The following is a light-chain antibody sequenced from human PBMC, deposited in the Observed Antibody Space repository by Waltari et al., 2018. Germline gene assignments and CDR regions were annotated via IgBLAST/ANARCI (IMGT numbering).Light chain of an antibody. CDR3: ASYTSSSTWV. J-gene: IGLJ3*02. CDR2: DVS. CDR1: RSDVGGYYY. V-gene: IGLV2-14*01. Sequence: QSALTQPASVSGSPGQSITISCTGTRSDVGGYYYVCWYQQYPGKAPKLMIYDVSSRPSGVSNRFSGSKSGNTASLTISGLQAEDEADYYCASYTSSSTWVFGGGTKLTVL.